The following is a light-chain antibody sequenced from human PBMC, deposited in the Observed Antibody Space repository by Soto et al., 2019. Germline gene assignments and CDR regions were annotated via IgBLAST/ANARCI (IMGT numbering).Light chain of an antibody. Sequence: DIASTYCPDNQSYSPGVSQTTSVNIIHSVSSSYLAWYQHKPGQAPRLLIYGASSRATGIPDRFSGSGSGTDFTLTISRLEPEDFAVYYCQQYCTTRQGTFGQGTRLEVK. CDR3: QQYCTTRQGT. J-gene: IGKJ5*01. CDR1: HSVSSSY. V-gene: IGKV3-20*01. CDR2: GAS.